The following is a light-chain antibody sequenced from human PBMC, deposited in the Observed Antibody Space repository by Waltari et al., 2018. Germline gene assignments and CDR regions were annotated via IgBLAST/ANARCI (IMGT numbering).Light chain of an antibody. CDR1: QRIHIY. CDR2: AAS. J-gene: IGKJ2*02. V-gene: IGKV1-39*01. CDR3: QQNYGTPRT. Sequence: DIQMTQSPSSLSSSVGDRVTITCRASQRIHIYLNRYQQKPGKAPMLLIFAASSLQSGVPSRFSGSGYGTDFTLTISSLQPEDFATYYCQQNYGTPRTFGQGTKLEIK.